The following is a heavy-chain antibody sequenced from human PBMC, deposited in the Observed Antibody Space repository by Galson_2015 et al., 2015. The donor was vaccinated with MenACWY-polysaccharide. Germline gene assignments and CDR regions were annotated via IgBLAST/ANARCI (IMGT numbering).Heavy chain of an antibody. J-gene: IGHJ4*02. CDR3: ARELGATL. Sequence: SLRLSCAASGFTFGSYRMNWVRQAPGKGLEWVSSISSSSSYIYYADSVKGRFTISRDNAKNSLYLQMNSLRAEDTAVYYCARELGATLWGQGTLVTVSS. V-gene: IGHV3-21*01. CDR1: GFTFGSYR. CDR2: ISSSSSYI. D-gene: IGHD1-26*01.